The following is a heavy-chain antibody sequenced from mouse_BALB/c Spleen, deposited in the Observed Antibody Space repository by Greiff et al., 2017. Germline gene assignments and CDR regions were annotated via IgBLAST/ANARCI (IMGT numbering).Heavy chain of an antibody. CDR2: FYPGSGSI. J-gene: IGHJ3*01. D-gene: IGHD2-1*01. V-gene: IGHV1-62-2*01. CDR1: GYTFTEYI. CDR3: ARHEEGGNYDAY. Sequence: VQVVESGAELVKPGASVKLSCKASGYTFTEYIIHWVKQRSGQGLEWIGWFYPGSGSIKYNEKFKDKATLTADKSSSTVYMELSRLTSEDSAVYFCARHEEGGNYDAYWGQGTLVTVSA.